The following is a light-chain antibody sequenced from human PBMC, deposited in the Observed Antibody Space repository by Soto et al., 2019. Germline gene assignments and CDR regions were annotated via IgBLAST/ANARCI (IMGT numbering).Light chain of an antibody. V-gene: IGKV4-1*01. CDR1: QSVLYSSNNKNY. CDR3: QQYDIWPPYT. CDR2: WAS. Sequence: RATISCKSGQSVLYSSNNKNYLAWYQQKPGQPPKLLIYWASTRESGVPDRFSGGGSGTEFTVTISSLQSEDFAIYYCQQYDIWPPYTFGQGTKVDI. J-gene: IGKJ2*01.